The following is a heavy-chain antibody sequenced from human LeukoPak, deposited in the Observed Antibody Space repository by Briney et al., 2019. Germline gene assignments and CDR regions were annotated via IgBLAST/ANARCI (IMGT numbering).Heavy chain of an antibody. CDR3: ARDFSQRITMVRGVMPA. CDR2: IYYSGST. V-gene: IGHV4-38-2*02. J-gene: IGHJ5*02. CDR1: GYSISSGFY. Sequence: SETLSLTCTVSGYSISSGFYWGWIRQPPGKGLEWIGSIYYSGSTYYNPSLKSRVTISVDTSKNQFSLKLSSVTAADTAVYYCARDFSQRITMVRGVMPAWGQGTLVTVSS. D-gene: IGHD3-10*01.